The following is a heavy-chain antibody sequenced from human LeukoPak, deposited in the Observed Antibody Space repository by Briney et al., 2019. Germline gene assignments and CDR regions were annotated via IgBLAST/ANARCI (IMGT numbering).Heavy chain of an antibody. Sequence: SETLSLTCTVSGGSISSYYWSWIRQPAGKGLEWIGRIYTSGSTNYNPSLKSRVTMSVDTSKNQFSLKLSSVTAADTAAYYCARSVVVVAANYYYYYYMDVWGKGTTVTVSS. CDR3: ARSVVVVAANYYYYYYMDV. CDR2: IYTSGST. J-gene: IGHJ6*03. D-gene: IGHD2-15*01. CDR1: GGSISSYY. V-gene: IGHV4-4*07.